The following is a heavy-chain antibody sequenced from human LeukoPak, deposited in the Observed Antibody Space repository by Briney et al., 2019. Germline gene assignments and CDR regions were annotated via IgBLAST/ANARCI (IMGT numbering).Heavy chain of an antibody. D-gene: IGHD1-7*01. CDR2: ISSSGSTI. V-gene: IGHV3-11*01. Sequence: GGSLRLSCAASGLTFSDYYMSWIRQAPGKGLEWVSYISSSGSTIYYADSVKGRFTISRDNAKNSLYLQMNSLRAEDTAVYYCARDVGELELLAATDYWGQGTLVTVSS. CDR3: ARDVGELELLAATDY. J-gene: IGHJ4*02. CDR1: GLTFSDYY.